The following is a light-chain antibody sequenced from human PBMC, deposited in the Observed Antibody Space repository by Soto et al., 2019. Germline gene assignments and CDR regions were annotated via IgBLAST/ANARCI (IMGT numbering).Light chain of an antibody. Sequence: EIVLTQSPATLSLSPGDSAALSCRASQSVSIYLDWYQQKPGQAPTLLIYDASSRAPGVPARFTGSGSGTAFTLTSSSLEPEDVAVYYCQQRSVWPSTFGEGTKLEIK. CDR2: DAS. J-gene: IGKJ2*01. CDR1: QSVSIY. V-gene: IGKV3-11*01. CDR3: QQRSVWPST.